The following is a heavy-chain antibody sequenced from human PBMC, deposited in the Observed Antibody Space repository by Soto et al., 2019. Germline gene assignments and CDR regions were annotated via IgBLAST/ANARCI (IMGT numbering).Heavy chain of an antibody. D-gene: IGHD3-16*01. Sequence: PGGSLRLSCAASGFTFSSYAMSWVRQAPGKGLEWVSAISGSGGSTYYADSVKGRFTISRDNSKNTLYLQMNSLRAEDTAVYYCAKGVLRLNYYYYGMDVWGQGTTLTVSS. V-gene: IGHV3-23*01. CDR2: ISGSGGST. J-gene: IGHJ6*02. CDR1: GFTFSSYA. CDR3: AKGVLRLNYYYYGMDV.